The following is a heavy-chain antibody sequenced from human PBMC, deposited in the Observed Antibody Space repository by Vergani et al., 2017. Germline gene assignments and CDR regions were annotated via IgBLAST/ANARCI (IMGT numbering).Heavy chain of an antibody. D-gene: IGHD3-10*01. V-gene: IGHV3-23*01. CDR1: GFTFSSYA. J-gene: IGHJ4*02. CDR3: AKDKGPWGYGSGSYSDY. Sequence: EVQLLESGGGLVQPGGSLRLSCAASGFTFSSYAMSWVRQAPGKGLEWVSAISVSGGSTYYAGSMKGRFTISRDNSKNKLYLQMNSLRAEVTAVYYCAKDKGPWGYGSGSYSDYWGQGTLVTVSS. CDR2: ISVSGGST.